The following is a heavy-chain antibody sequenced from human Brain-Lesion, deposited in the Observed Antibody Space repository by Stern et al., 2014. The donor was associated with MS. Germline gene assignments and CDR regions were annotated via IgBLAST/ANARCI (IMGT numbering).Heavy chain of an antibody. CDR3: ARFPASRPHVFDS. D-gene: IGHD6-13*01. V-gene: IGHV4-4*02. Sequence: QLQLQESGPGLVKPSGTLSLTCVVSGGSISRSNWWSWVRQSPGKGLEWIGESDHSGSTIYNPSLKSRVTGSVDKSKNRFSLNLRSVPAADTAVYFCARFPASRPHVFDSWGQGTLVTVSS. J-gene: IGHJ4*02. CDR2: SDHSGST. CDR1: GGSISRSNW.